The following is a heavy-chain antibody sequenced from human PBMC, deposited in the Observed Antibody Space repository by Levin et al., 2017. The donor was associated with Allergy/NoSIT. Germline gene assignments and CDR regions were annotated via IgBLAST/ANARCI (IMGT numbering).Heavy chain of an antibody. Sequence: HAGGSLRLSCAASGFTFNQYGMHWVRQVSGKGLEWVSSISWNSYNIGYADSVKGRFTISRDNAKNSLYLQMNSLRPEDTALYYCAKDEFVDYDSSGYESWGQGTLVTVTS. CDR2: ISWNSYNI. CDR1: GFTFNQYG. J-gene: IGHJ5*02. D-gene: IGHD3-22*01. CDR3: AKDEFVDYDSSGYES. V-gene: IGHV3-9*01.